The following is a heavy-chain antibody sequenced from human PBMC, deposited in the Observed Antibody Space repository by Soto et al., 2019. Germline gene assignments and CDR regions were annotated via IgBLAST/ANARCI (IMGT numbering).Heavy chain of an antibody. CDR1: GGSISSSSYY. CDR3: ARVRQQLVQKYFDY. Sequence: SETLSLTCTVSGGSISSSSYYWGWIRQHPGKGLEWIGYIYYSGSTYYNPSLKSRVTISVDTSKNQFSLKLSSVTAADTAVYYCARVRQQLVQKYFDYWGQGTLVTVSS. J-gene: IGHJ4*02. CDR2: IYYSGST. D-gene: IGHD6-13*01. V-gene: IGHV4-31*03.